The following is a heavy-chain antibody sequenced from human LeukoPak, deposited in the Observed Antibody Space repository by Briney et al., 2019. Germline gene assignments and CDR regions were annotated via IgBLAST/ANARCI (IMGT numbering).Heavy chain of an antibody. CDR1: GFTVSSNY. CDR3: ARGGFLDWLCGMDV. J-gene: IGHJ6*02. Sequence: GGSLRLSCAASGFTVSSNYMSWVRQAPGKGLEWVSVIYSGGSTYYADSVKGRFTISRDNSKNTLYLQMNSLRAEDTAVYYCARGGFLDWLCGMDVWGQGTTVTVSS. V-gene: IGHV3-66*02. D-gene: IGHD3-3*01. CDR2: IYSGGST.